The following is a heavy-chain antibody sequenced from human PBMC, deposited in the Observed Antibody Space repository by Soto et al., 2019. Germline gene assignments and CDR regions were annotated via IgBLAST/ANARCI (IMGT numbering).Heavy chain of an antibody. CDR2: IIPIFGTA. Sequence: ASVKVSCKASGGTFSSYAISWVRQAPGQGLEWMGGIIPIFGTANYAQKFQGRVTITADESTSTAYMELSSLRSEDTAVYYCASRTASTMIQLWLTTAEYYYYGMDVWGQGTTVTVSS. J-gene: IGHJ6*02. V-gene: IGHV1-69*13. CDR1: GGTFSSYA. CDR3: ASRTASTMIQLWLTTAEYYYYGMDV. D-gene: IGHD5-18*01.